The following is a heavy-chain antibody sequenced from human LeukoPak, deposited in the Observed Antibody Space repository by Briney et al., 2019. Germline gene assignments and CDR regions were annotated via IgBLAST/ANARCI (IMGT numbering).Heavy chain of an antibody. CDR3: AREGQGSELRYFDWLPHHVWWFDP. CDR2: INPSGGST. J-gene: IGHJ5*02. Sequence: ASVKVSCKASGYTFTSYYMHWVRQAPGQGLEWMGIINPSGGSTSYAQKFQGRVTMTRDTSTSTVYMELSSLRSGDTAVYYCAREGQGSELRYFDWLPHHVWWFDPWGQGTLVTVSS. CDR1: GYTFTSYY. V-gene: IGHV1-46*01. D-gene: IGHD3-9*01.